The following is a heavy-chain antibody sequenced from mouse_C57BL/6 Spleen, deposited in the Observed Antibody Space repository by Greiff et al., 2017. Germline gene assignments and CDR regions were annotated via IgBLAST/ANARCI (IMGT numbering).Heavy chain of an antibody. CDR3: ATVVTTGY. V-gene: IGHV1-50*01. CDR1: GYTFTSYW. Sequence: QVQLQQPGAELVKPGASVKLSCKASGYTFTSYWMQWVKQRPGQGLEWIGEIDPSDSYTNYNQKFKGKATLTVDTSSSTAYMQLSSLTSEDSAVYYCATVVTTGYWGQGTTLTVSS. J-gene: IGHJ2*01. CDR2: IDPSDSYT. D-gene: IGHD2-2*01.